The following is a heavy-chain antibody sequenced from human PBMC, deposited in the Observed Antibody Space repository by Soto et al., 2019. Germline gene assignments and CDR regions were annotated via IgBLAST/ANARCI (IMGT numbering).Heavy chain of an antibody. J-gene: IGHJ3*02. CDR2: INPNSGGT. D-gene: IGHD6-19*01. CDR3: ARESSSGWYYALDI. Sequence: GASVKVSCKASGYTFTGYYMHWVRQAPGQGLEWMGWINPNSGGTNYAQKFQGWVTMTRDTSISAAYMELSRLRSDDTAVYYCARESSSGWYYALDIWGQRTMVTVSS. CDR1: GYTFTGYY. V-gene: IGHV1-2*04.